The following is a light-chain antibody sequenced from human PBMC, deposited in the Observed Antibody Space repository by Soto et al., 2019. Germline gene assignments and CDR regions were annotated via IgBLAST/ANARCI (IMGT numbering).Light chain of an antibody. CDR2: AAS. Sequence: GDRVTITCRASQRISTYLNWYQQKPGKAPKVLIYAASSLEGGVPSRFSGSGSGTDFTLTISSLQPEDFATYFCQQSYGTPLTFGGGTKVEI. V-gene: IGKV1-39*01. J-gene: IGKJ4*01. CDR3: QQSYGTPLT. CDR1: QRISTY.